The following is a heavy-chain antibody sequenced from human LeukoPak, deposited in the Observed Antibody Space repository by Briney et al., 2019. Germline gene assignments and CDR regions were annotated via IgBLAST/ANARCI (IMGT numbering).Heavy chain of an antibody. CDR3: ARVRALSYYDSSGDLYYFDY. D-gene: IGHD3-22*01. Sequence: SETLSLTCTVSGGSISSSSYYWGWIRQPPGKGLEWIGYMFYSGTTNYNPSLKSRVTISVDTSENQFSLRLNSVTAADTAVYYCARVRALSYYDSSGDLYYFDYWGQGTLVTVSS. V-gene: IGHV4-61*05. CDR1: GGSISSSSYY. CDR2: MFYSGTT. J-gene: IGHJ4*02.